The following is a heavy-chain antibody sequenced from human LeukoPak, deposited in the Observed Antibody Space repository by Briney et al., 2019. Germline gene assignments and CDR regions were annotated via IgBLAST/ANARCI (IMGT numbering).Heavy chain of an antibody. CDR2: IGIVGDT. Sequence: GGSLRLSCAASGFTFSSYDMYWVRQVTGEGLEWVSSIGIVGDTYYPDSVKGRFTISRENAKNSLYLQMNSLRAEDTAVYYCARDPYGSGSFDYWGQGTLVTVSS. J-gene: IGHJ4*02. D-gene: IGHD3-10*01. CDR3: ARDPYGSGSFDY. V-gene: IGHV3-13*01. CDR1: GFTFSSYD.